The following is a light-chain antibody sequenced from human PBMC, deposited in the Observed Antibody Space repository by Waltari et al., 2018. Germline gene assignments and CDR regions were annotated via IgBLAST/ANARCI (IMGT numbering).Light chain of an antibody. J-gene: IGLJ3*02. CDR3: QARGNNDVV. CDR1: KLGNTY. V-gene: IGLV3-1*01. CDR2: EDS. Sequence: ALTQPPSVSVSPGQTATITCSGDKLGNTYVSWYQQPSGQPPLLVIYEDSRRPSGIPERFSGDTATLTIGDTQSVDEADYFCQARGNNDVVFGGGTKLTVL.